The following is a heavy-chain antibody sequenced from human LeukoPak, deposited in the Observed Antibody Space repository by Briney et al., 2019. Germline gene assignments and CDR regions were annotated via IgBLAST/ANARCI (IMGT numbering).Heavy chain of an antibody. V-gene: IGHV4-34*01. CDR1: GGSFSGYY. Sequence: SETLSLTCAVHGGSFSGYYWSWIRQPPGKGLEWIGEINHSGSTNYNPSLKSRVTISVDTSKNQFSLKLSSVTAADTAVYYCARGGYSYGLAPYYFDYWGQGTLVTVSS. CDR2: INHSGST. CDR3: ARGGYSYGLAPYYFDY. D-gene: IGHD5-18*01. J-gene: IGHJ4*02.